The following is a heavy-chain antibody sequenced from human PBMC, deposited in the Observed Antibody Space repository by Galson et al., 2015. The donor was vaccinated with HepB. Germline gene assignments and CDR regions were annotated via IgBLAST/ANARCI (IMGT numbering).Heavy chain of an antibody. CDR2: MNPNSGNT. Sequence: SCKASGYTFTSYDINWVRQATGQGLEWMGWMNPNSGNTGYAQKFQGRVTMTRNTSISTAYMELSSLRSEDTAVYYCARRGRIVVVPAATTSYYYYYYMDVWGKGTPVTVS. V-gene: IGHV1-8*01. CDR1: GYTFTSYD. CDR3: ARRGRIVVVPAATTSYYYYYYMDV. J-gene: IGHJ6*03. D-gene: IGHD2-2*01.